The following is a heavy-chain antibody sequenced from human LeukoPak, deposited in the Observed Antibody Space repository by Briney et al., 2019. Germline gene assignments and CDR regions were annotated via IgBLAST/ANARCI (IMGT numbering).Heavy chain of an antibody. CDR3: ARDREQWLPIDDY. J-gene: IGHJ4*02. Sequence: ASVKVSCKASGNTFTGYYMHWVRQAPGQGLEWMGWINPNSGGTNYAQKFQGRVTMTRDTSISTAYMELSRLRSDDTAVYCCARDREQWLPIDDYWGQGTLVTVSS. CDR1: GNTFTGYY. CDR2: INPNSGGT. D-gene: IGHD6-19*01. V-gene: IGHV1-2*02.